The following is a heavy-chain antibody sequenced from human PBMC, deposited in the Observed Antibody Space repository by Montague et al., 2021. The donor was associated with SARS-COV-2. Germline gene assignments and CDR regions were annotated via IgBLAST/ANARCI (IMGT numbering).Heavy chain of an antibody. CDR1: GDSVWSNTAA. CDR3: VRDTGSAQAGFDA. Sequence: CAISGDSVWSNTAAWNWVRQSPSGGLEWLGRTNYRSKWTSDYATXVEGRISIDPDTSKSQFFLHLRSVTPEDTGVYYCVRDTGSAQAGFDAWGQGTLVTVSS. CDR2: TNYRSKWTS. D-gene: IGHD4-17*01. J-gene: IGHJ4*02. V-gene: IGHV6-1*01.